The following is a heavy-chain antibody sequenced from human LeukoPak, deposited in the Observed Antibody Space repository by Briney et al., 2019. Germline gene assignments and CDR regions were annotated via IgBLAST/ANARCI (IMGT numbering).Heavy chain of an antibody. J-gene: IGHJ3*02. CDR3: ARGKDDYGDYSGGFDI. V-gene: IGHV5-51*01. CDR1: GYSFTSYW. Sequence: GESLKISCKGSGYSFTSYWIGWVRQMPGKGLEWMGIIYPGDSDTRYSPSFQGQVTISADKSISTAYLQWSSLKASDTAMYYCARGKDDYGDYSGGFDIWGQGTMVTVSS. CDR2: IYPGDSDT. D-gene: IGHD4-17*01.